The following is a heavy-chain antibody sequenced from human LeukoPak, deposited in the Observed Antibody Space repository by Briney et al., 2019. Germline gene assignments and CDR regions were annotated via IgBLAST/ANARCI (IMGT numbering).Heavy chain of an antibody. V-gene: IGHV5-51*01. D-gene: IGHD3-9*01. Sequence: GESLKISCKGSGYSFTSYWIGWVRQMPGKGLEWMGIIYPGDSDTRYSPSFQGQVTISADKSISTAYLQWSSLKASDTAMYYCARHAHDILTGYYEGYFDYWGQGTLVTVSS. J-gene: IGHJ4*02. CDR3: ARHAHDILTGYYEGYFDY. CDR2: IYPGDSDT. CDR1: GYSFTSYW.